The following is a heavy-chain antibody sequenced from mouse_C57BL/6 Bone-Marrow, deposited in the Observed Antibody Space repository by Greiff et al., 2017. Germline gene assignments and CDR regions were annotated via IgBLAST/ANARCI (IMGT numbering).Heavy chain of an antibody. J-gene: IGHJ2*01. D-gene: IGHD2-10*02. CDR3: AKNGGLWYGNYVGYFDY. CDR1: GFSLTSYG. V-gene: IGHV2-3*01. CDR2: IWGDGST. Sequence: VKVVESGPGLVAPSQSLSITCTVSGFSLTSYGVSWVRQPPGKGLEWLGVIWGDGSTNYHSALISRLSISKDNSKSQVFLKLNSLQTDDTATYYCAKNGGLWYGNYVGYFDYWGQGTTLTVSS.